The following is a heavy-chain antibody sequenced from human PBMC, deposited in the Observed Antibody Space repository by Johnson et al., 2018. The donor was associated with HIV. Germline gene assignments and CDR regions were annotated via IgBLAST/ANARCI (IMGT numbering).Heavy chain of an antibody. Sequence: QVQLVESGGGVVQPGGSLRLSCAASGFTFDDYAMHWVRQAPGKGLECVAVISSDGSNEYYADSVKGRFTISRDNSTNTLYLQMNSLRAEDTAVYYCASYYYGSGSYYVFGSRDAFDIWGQGTMVTVSS. V-gene: IGHV3-30*04. CDR3: ASYYYGSGSYYVFGSRDAFDI. D-gene: IGHD3-10*01. J-gene: IGHJ3*02. CDR1: GFTFDDYA. CDR2: ISSDGSNE.